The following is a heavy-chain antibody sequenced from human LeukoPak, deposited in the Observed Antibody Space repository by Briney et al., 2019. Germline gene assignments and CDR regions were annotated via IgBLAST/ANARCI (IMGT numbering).Heavy chain of an antibody. CDR1: GGSFSSYY. CDR2: IYYSGST. V-gene: IGHV4-39*07. CDR3: ARGGYCGGDCYFYY. Sequence: MASETLSLTCAVYGGSFSSYYWGWIRQPPGKGLEWIGSIYYSGSTYYNPSLKSRVTISVDTSKNQFSLKLSSVTAADTAVYYCARGGYCGGDCYFYYWGQGTLVTVSS. D-gene: IGHD2-21*02. J-gene: IGHJ4*02.